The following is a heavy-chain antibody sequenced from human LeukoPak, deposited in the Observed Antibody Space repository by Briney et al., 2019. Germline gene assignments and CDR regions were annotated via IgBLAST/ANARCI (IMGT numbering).Heavy chain of an antibody. J-gene: IGHJ5*02. CDR1: GGSISSGSYY. Sequence: SQTLSLTCTVSGGSISSGSYYWSWIRQLAGKGLEWIGRIYTSGSTNYNPSLKSRVTISVDTSKNQFSLKLSSVTAADTAVYYCARGKHSLRLKAPWGQGTLVTVSS. CDR3: ARGKHSLRLKAP. D-gene: IGHD3-3*01. CDR2: IYTSGST. V-gene: IGHV4-61*02.